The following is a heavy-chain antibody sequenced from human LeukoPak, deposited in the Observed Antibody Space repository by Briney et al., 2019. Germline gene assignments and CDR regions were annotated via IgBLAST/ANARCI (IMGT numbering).Heavy chain of an antibody. D-gene: IGHD6-19*01. Sequence: HGESLKISCMASGYTFTDHWIGWVRQMPGKGLEWMGIIYPGDSDTRYSPSFQGQVTISADKSISTAYLQWRNLQAPDTAMYYCARGDNSGWYFFDYWGQGTLVTVSS. CDR2: IYPGDSDT. CDR1: GYTFTDHW. CDR3: ARGDNSGWYFFDY. V-gene: IGHV5-51*01. J-gene: IGHJ4*02.